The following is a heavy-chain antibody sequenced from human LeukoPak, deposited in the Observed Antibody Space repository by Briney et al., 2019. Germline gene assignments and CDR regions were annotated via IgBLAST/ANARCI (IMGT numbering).Heavy chain of an antibody. Sequence: PGGSLRLSCAAFGFTVSSNYMSWVRQAPGKGLEWVSVIYSGGSTYYADSVKGRFTISRDNSKNTLYLQMNSLRAEDTAVYYCASAVRNYYDSSGYPDYWGQGTLVTVSS. J-gene: IGHJ4*02. CDR1: GFTVSSNY. D-gene: IGHD3-22*01. V-gene: IGHV3-66*01. CDR2: IYSGGST. CDR3: ASAVRNYYDSSGYPDY.